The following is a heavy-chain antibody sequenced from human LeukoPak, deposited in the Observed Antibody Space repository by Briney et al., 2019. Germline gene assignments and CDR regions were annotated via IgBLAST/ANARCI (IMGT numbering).Heavy chain of an antibody. CDR3: SRESGAFCPFGY. J-gene: IGHJ4*02. Sequence: GSLRLSCAAPGFTFINAWMSWVRQPPGQGLEWIGEISLSGQTNFNPSLNGRVTMSLDESRNQLSLKLTSVTAADTAIYYCSRESGAFCPFGYWGQGTLVIVPP. D-gene: IGHD1-26*01. CDR2: ISLSGQT. V-gene: IGHV4-4*02. CDR1: GFTFINAW.